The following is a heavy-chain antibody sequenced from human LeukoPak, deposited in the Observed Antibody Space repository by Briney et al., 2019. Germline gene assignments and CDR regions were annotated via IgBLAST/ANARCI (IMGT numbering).Heavy chain of an antibody. J-gene: IGHJ5*02. Sequence: GASVKVSCKASGYTFTGYYIHWVRQAPGQGLERVGWINPNSGGTSYAQKFQGRVTMTRDTSISTAYMELSRLRSDDTAVYYCARGGSGSYFSWLDPWGQGTLVTVSS. CDR1: GYTFTGYY. CDR3: ARGGSGSYFSWLDP. CDR2: INPNSGGT. V-gene: IGHV1-2*02. D-gene: IGHD3-10*01.